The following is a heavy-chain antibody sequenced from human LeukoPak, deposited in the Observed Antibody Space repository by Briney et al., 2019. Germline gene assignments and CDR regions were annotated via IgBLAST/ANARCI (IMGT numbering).Heavy chain of an antibody. Sequence: GASVKVSCKASGYTFTTYDINWVRQATGQGLEWMGWMNPNSGNTGYAQKFQGRVTITRNTSISTAYMELSSLRSEDTAVYYCARGSITIFGVVTLGVLNWFDPWGQGTLVTVSS. D-gene: IGHD3-3*01. CDR2: MNPNSGNT. V-gene: IGHV1-8*03. J-gene: IGHJ5*02. CDR1: GYTFTTYD. CDR3: ARGSITIFGVVTLGVLNWFDP.